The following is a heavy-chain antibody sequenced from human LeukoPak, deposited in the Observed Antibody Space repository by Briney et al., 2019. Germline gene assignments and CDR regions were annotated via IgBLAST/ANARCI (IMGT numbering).Heavy chain of an antibody. Sequence: SETLSLTCAVSGYSISTGYYWGWIRQPPGKGLEWIGSIYYSGSTHYNPSLKSRVTISADTSQNQFSLKLSSVTAADTAVYYCARNDSSGYFDYWGQGTLVTVSS. CDR2: IYYSGST. D-gene: IGHD3-22*01. V-gene: IGHV4-38-2*01. J-gene: IGHJ4*02. CDR3: ARNDSSGYFDY. CDR1: GYSISTGYY.